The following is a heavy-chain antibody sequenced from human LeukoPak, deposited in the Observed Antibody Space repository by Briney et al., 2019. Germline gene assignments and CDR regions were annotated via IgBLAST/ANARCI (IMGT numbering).Heavy chain of an antibody. D-gene: IGHD2/OR15-2a*01. CDR1: GGSFSGYY. J-gene: IGHJ5*02. V-gene: IGHV4-34*01. CDR2: INHSGST. Sequence: SETLSLTCAVYGGSFSGYYWSWIRQPPGKGLEWIGEINHSGSTNYNPSLKSRVTISVDTSKNQFSLKLSSVTAADTAVYYCATVQYDFEGDRFDPWGQGTLVTVSS. CDR3: ATVQYDFEGDRFDP.